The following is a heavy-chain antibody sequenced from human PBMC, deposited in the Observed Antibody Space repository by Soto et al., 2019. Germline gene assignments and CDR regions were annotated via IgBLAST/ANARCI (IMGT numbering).Heavy chain of an antibody. CDR1: GGTFSSYA. CDR2: IIPIFGTA. CDR3: ARSKVAGIYFDY. V-gene: IGHV1-69*13. D-gene: IGHD6-19*01. J-gene: IGHJ4*02. Sequence: SVKVSCKASGGTFSSYAISWVRQAPGQGLEWMGGIIPIFGTANYAQKFQGRVTITADESTSTAYMELSSLRSEDTAVYYCARSKVAGIYFDYWGQGTLVTVSS.